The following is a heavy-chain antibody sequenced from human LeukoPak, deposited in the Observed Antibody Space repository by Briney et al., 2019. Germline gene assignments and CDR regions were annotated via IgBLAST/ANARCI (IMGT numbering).Heavy chain of an antibody. CDR2: IKQDGSEK. CDR3: ARHRGISTRDFEY. CDR1: GFTFSSYW. V-gene: IGHV3-7*01. D-gene: IGHD3-16*01. J-gene: IGHJ4*02. Sequence: PGGSLRLSCAASGFTFSSYWMSWVRQAPGKGLEWVANIKQDGSEKYCVDSVKGRFTISRDNAKNSLYLQMNSLRAEDTAVYYCARHRGISTRDFEYWGQGTLVTVSS.